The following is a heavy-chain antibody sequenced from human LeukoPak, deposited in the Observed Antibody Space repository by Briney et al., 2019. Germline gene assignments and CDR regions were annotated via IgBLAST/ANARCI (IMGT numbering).Heavy chain of an antibody. Sequence: PGGSLRLSCAASGFTFSNYAFNWVRQAPGKGLEWVSAISGSGGSTYYADSVKGRFTISRDNSKNTLYLQMNSLRAEDTAVYYCAKDGAIVVVTAIEYFQHWGQGTLVTVSS. D-gene: IGHD2-21*02. V-gene: IGHV3-23*01. CDR2: ISGSGGST. J-gene: IGHJ1*01. CDR1: GFTFSNYA. CDR3: AKDGAIVVVTAIEYFQH.